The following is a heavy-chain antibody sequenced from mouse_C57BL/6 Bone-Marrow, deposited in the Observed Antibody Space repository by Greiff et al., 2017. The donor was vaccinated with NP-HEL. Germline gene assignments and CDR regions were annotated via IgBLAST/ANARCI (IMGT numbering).Heavy chain of an antibody. Sequence: QVQLQQPGAELVKPGASVKLSCKASGYTFTSYWMQWVKQRPGQGLEWIGEIDPSDSYTNYNQKFKGQATLTVDTSSSTAYMQLSSLTSEDSAVYYCAREGWLLRTDWGQGTLVTVSA. D-gene: IGHD2-3*01. V-gene: IGHV1-50*01. CDR2: IDPSDSYT. J-gene: IGHJ3*01. CDR3: AREGWLLRTD. CDR1: GYTFTSYW.